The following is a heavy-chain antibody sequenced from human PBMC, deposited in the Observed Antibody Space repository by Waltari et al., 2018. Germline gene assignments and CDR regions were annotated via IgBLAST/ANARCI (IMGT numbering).Heavy chain of an antibody. J-gene: IGHJ4*02. CDR1: GFTFSSYA. CDR2: ISYDGSNK. Sequence: QVQLVESGGGVVQPGRSLRLSCAASGFTFSSYAMHWVRQAPGKGLEWVAVISYDGSNKYYADSVKGRFTISRDNSKNTLYLQMNSLRAEDTAVYYCARDQGSSWYKGPGYWGQGTLVTVSS. V-gene: IGHV3-30-3*01. D-gene: IGHD6-13*01. CDR3: ARDQGSSWYKGPGY.